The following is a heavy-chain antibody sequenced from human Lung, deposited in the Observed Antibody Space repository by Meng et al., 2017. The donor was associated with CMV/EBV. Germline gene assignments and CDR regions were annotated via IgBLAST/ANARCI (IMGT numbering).Heavy chain of an antibody. D-gene: IGHD3-22*01. CDR2: IYYSGST. CDR3: ARRGSVYYYDSSGQSPDY. J-gene: IGHJ4*02. CDR1: GGSISSSSYY. V-gene: IGHV4-39*01. Sequence: GSLRLSCTVSGGSISSSSYYWGWIRQPPGKGLEWIGSIYYSGSTYYNPSLKSRVTISVDTSKNQFSLKLSSVTAADTAVYYCARRGSVYYYDSSGQSPDYWGQGTLVTVSS.